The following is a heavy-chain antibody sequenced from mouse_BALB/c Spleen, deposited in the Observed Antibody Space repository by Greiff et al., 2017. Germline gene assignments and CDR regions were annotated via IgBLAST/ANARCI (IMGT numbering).Heavy chain of an antibody. V-gene: IGHV2-9*02. CDR1: GFSLTSYG. D-gene: IGHD2-4*01. CDR2: IWAGGST. CDR3: ARWIRDAMDY. Sequence: VKLMESGPGLVAPSQSLSITCTVSGFSLTSYGVHWVRQPPGKGLEWLGVIWAGGSTNYNSALMSRLSISKDNSKSQVFLKMNSLQTDDTAMYYCARWIRDAMDYWGQGTSVTVSS. J-gene: IGHJ4*01.